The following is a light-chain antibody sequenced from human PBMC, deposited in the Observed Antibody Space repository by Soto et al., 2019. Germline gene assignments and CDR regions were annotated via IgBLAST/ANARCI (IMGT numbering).Light chain of an antibody. CDR3: QQYGSSPWT. V-gene: IGKV3-20*01. CDR1: KSVSSSY. J-gene: IGKJ1*01. Sequence: ELVLTPSPGTLSLYTDKRDTISCRASKSVSSSYLAWYQQKPGQAPRPLIYGASSRAIGIPDRFSGSGSGTDFTLTISRLEPEDFAVYYCQQYGSSPWTFGQGTKVDIK. CDR2: GAS.